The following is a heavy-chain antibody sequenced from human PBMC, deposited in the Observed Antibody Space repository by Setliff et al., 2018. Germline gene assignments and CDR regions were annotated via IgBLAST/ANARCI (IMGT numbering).Heavy chain of an antibody. CDR3: VRGVLINGYNFLTY. CDR2: ISSSGSTI. CDR1: GFTSSDYY. D-gene: IGHD5-12*01. Sequence: PGGSLRLSCAASGFTSSDYYMSWIRQAPGKGLEWVSYISSSGSTIYYADSVKGRFTISRDNAKNSLSLQMNRLKAEDTAVYYCVRGVLINGYNFLTYWGQGTMVTVSS. J-gene: IGHJ4*02. V-gene: IGHV3-11*01.